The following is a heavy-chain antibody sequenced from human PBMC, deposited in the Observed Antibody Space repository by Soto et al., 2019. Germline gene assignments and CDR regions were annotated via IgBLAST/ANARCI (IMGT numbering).Heavy chain of an antibody. Sequence: QVQLVQSGAEVKKPGSSVKVSCKASGGTFSSYAISWVRQAPGQGLEWMGGIIPIFGTANYAQKFQGRVTITADESTSTAYMELSSLRSEETAVYYCARGEDIVLVPAARDYYGMDVWGQGTTVTVSS. V-gene: IGHV1-69*12. CDR1: GGTFSSYA. CDR3: ARGEDIVLVPAARDYYGMDV. CDR2: IIPIFGTA. D-gene: IGHD2-2*01. J-gene: IGHJ6*02.